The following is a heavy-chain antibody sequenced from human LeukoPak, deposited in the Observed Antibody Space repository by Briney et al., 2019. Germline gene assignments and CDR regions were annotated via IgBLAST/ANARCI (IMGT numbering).Heavy chain of an antibody. J-gene: IGHJ4*02. Sequence: SETLSLTCTVSGGSISSYYWSWIRQPPGKELEWVGYISYSGSTDYNPSLKSRVTISVDTSKNQFTLALSPVTAADTAVYYCARGGYDSTGYLYYFDYWGQGTLVTVSS. V-gene: IGHV4-59*01. CDR2: ISYSGST. D-gene: IGHD3-22*01. CDR3: ARGGYDSTGYLYYFDY. CDR1: GGSISSYY.